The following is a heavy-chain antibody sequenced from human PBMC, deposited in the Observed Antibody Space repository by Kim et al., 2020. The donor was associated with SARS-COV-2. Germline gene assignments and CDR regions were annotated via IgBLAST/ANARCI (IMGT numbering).Heavy chain of an antibody. D-gene: IGHD6-19*01. Sequence: GGSLRLSCTGSGFNFGDYAMHWVRQAPGSGLEWVSGISWNNGNVDYADSVKGRFTISRDNAKRSLSLQMNSLRSEDTAFYFCVKGPGYASGKLFFQHWGLGTLVTVSS. J-gene: IGHJ1*01. V-gene: IGHV3-9*01. CDR2: ISWNNGNV. CDR3: VKGPGYASGKLFFQH. CDR1: GFNFGDYA.